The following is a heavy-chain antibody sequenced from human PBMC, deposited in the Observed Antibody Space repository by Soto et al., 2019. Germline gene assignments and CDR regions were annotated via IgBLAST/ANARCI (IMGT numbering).Heavy chain of an antibody. CDR3: ASGGYLRHQAHYYYDGMDV. D-gene: IGHD3-16*02. J-gene: IGHJ6*02. V-gene: IGHV1-69*01. CDR2: IIPIFGTA. CDR1: GGTFSSYA. Sequence: QVQLVQSGAEVKKPGSSVKVSCKASGGTFSSYAISWVRQAPGQGLEWMGRIIPIFGTANYAQKFQGRVTITADESTRTAYMELSSRRSEDTAVYYCASGGYLRHQAHYYYDGMDVWGQGTTVTVSS.